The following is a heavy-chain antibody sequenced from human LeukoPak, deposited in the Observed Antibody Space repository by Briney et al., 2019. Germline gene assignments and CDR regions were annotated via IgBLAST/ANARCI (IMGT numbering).Heavy chain of an antibody. CDR2: ISSSSSYI. D-gene: IGHD2-21*02. J-gene: IGHJ3*02. V-gene: IGHV3-21*01. Sequence: GGSLRLSCAASGYTFSSYSMNWVLQAPGKGLEWVSSISSSSSYIYYADSVKGRFTISRDNAKNSLYLQMYSLRAEDTAVYYCARIVVVVTATDAFDIWGQGTMVTVSS. CDR1: GYTFSSYS. CDR3: ARIVVVVTATDAFDI.